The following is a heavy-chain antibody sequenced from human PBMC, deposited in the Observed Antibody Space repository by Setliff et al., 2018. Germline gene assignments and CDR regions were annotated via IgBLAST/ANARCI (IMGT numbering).Heavy chain of an antibody. CDR2: IQKRGSTTT. J-gene: IGHJ4*02. CDR3: ARDQFSSGWYGPPESYFDC. V-gene: IGHV4-61*01. D-gene: IGHD6-19*01. Sequence: SETLSLTCTVSGGSISSRNYYWGWIRQPPGKGLEWIGYIQKRGSTTTKYNPSLGSRISMSLDTSKNQFSLQLSSVSDGDTAVYYCARDQFSSGWYGPPESYFDCWGQGILVTVSS. CDR1: GGSISSRNYY.